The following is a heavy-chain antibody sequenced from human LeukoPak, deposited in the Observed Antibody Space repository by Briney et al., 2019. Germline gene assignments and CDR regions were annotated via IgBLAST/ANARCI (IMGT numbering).Heavy chain of an antibody. Sequence: NPSETLSLTCTVSGGSISRYYWSWIRQPPGKGLEWIGYIYYSGSTNYNPSLKSRVTISVDTSKNQFSLKLSSVTAADTAVYYCARETRYVTTDIWFDPWGQGTLVTVSS. CDR3: ARETRYVTTDIWFDP. CDR2: IYYSGST. CDR1: GGSISRYY. J-gene: IGHJ5*02. D-gene: IGHD4-17*01. V-gene: IGHV4-59*01.